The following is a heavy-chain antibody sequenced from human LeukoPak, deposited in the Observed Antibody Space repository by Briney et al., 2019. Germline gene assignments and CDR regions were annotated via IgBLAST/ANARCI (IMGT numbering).Heavy chain of an antibody. V-gene: IGHV3-66*01. CDR3: ARGPGWNYFDY. Sequence: GGSLRLSCAVSGFTASIYYMTWVRQAPGKGLEWVSYLYRDGSTYYADSVKDRFGISRDNSKNTVYLQMNSLRAEDTAVYYCARGPGWNYFDYWGQGTLVTVSS. J-gene: IGHJ4*02. D-gene: IGHD2-15*01. CDR1: GFTASIYY. CDR2: LYRDGST.